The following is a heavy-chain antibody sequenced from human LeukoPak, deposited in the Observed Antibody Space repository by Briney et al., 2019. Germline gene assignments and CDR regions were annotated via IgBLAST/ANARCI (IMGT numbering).Heavy chain of an antibody. Sequence: PGGSLRLSCSASGFTFSTYAMTWVRQAPGKGLEWVSAISGSGGSTYYADSVKGRFTISRDNSKNTLYLQMNSLTAEDTAVYYCASSWVRNQLSVYYYYYYMDVWGKGTTVTVSS. V-gene: IGHV3-23*01. J-gene: IGHJ6*03. CDR3: ASSWVRNQLSVYYYYYYMDV. CDR1: GFTFSTYA. D-gene: IGHD2-2*01. CDR2: ISGSGGST.